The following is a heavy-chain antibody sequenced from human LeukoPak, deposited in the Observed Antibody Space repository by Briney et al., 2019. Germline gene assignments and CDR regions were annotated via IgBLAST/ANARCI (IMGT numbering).Heavy chain of an antibody. Sequence: SETLSLTCAVYGGSFSGYYWSWIRQPPGKGLEWIGEINHSGSTNYNPSLKSRVTISVDTSKNQFSLELSSVTAADTAVYYCARGRWELLLRAFDIWGQGTMVTVSS. CDR1: GGSFSGYY. V-gene: IGHV4-34*01. D-gene: IGHD1-26*01. CDR2: INHSGST. J-gene: IGHJ3*02. CDR3: ARGRWELLLRAFDI.